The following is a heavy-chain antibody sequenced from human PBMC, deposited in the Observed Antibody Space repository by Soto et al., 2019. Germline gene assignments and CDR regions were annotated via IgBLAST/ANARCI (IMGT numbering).Heavy chain of an antibody. CDR1: GGSLSSYY. Sequence: ASETLSLTCTVSGGSLSSYYWSWIRQPPGKGLEWIGYIYYSGSTNYNPSLKSRVTISVDTSKNQFSLKLSSVTAADTAVYYCARRVPAAMLDYWGQGTLVTVSS. J-gene: IGHJ4*02. D-gene: IGHD2-2*01. CDR2: IYYSGST. V-gene: IGHV4-59*01. CDR3: ARRVPAAMLDY.